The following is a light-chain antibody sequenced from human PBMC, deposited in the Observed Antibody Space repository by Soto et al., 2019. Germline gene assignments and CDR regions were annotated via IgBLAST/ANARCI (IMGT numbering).Light chain of an antibody. CDR1: QSISHF. J-gene: IGKJ2*01. CDR3: QQSYTPPHT. V-gene: IGKV1-39*01. Sequence: DIQMTQSPPSLSASVGDKVTITCRPSQSISHFLNWYQQKPGKAPKLLIYTASSVQSGVPSRFSGSGSGTLFTLTVSSLLPEDSATYFCQQSYTPPHTFGKGTKLEIK. CDR2: TAS.